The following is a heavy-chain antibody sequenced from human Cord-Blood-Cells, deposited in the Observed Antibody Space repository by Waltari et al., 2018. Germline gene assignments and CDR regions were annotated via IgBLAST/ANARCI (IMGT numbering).Heavy chain of an antibody. CDR2: IYNSGVT. CDR3: ARVPHGDYYYYYYGMDV. Sequence: QVQLQESGPGLVKPSETLSLTCTVSGGSISSYYWSWIRQPQGEGLEWGWYIYNSGVTNCYPSLKSRCTVSVVASEGRCSLMLSSVTAADTSVYYCARVPHGDYYYYYYGMDVWCQGP. V-gene: IGHV4-59*01. J-gene: IGHJ6*02. CDR1: GGSISSYY. D-gene: IGHD4-17*01.